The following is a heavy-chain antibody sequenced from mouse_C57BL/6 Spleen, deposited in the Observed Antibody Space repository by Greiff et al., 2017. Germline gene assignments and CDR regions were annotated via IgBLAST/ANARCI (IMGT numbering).Heavy chain of an antibody. V-gene: IGHV1-26*01. CDR3: ASYYGGIRYYAMDY. D-gene: IGHD1-1*01. CDR2: INPNNGGT. CDR1: GYTFTDYY. J-gene: IGHJ4*01. Sequence: EVQLQQSGPELVKPGASVKISCKASGYTFTDYYMNWVKQSHGKSLEWIGAINPNNGGTSYNQKFKGKATLTVDKSSSTAYMELSSLTSEDSAVYDCASYYGGIRYYAMDYWGKGTSVTVSS.